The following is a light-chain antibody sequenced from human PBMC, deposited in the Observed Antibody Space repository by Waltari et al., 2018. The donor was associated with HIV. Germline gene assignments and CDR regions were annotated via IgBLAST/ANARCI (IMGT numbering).Light chain of an antibody. CDR3: QVWDSGTYFLV. V-gene: IGLV3-21*04. Sequence: SYVLTQPPSVSVAPGKTARITCGGNELDTKRVHWYQQRPGQAPMLVIHDDSDRPSGIPERFSGSNSGNTATLTITRVEAGDEADYWCQVWDSGTYFLVFGGGTKLTVL. J-gene: IGLJ2*01. CDR2: DDS. CDR1: ELDTKR.